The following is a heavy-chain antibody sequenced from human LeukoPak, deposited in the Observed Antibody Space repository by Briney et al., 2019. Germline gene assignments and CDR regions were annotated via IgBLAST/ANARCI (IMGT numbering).Heavy chain of an antibody. CDR1: GFTFNNYW. J-gene: IGHJ3*01. D-gene: IGHD3-16*01. V-gene: IGHV3-7*03. CDR3: ATFRLLGT. CDR2: IKPSGNEK. Sequence: GGSLRLSCAASGFTFNNYWMTWVRQGPGKGLEWVANIKPSGNEKYYVDSVKGRFTISRDNVKNSLYLQMNSLRAEDTAIYYCATFRLLGTWGQGTMVTVSP.